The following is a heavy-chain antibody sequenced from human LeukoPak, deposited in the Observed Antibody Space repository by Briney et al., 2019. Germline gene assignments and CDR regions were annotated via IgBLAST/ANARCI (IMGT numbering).Heavy chain of an antibody. CDR3: ARQRIGTYPPGDFDY. CDR2: IYYSGST. V-gene: IGHV4-59*08. J-gene: IGHJ4*02. D-gene: IGHD1-26*01. Sequence: SETLSLTCTVSGGSISNYYWSWIRQPPGKGLEWMGYIYYSGSTNYNPSLKSRVTISVDTSKNQFSLKLSSVTAADTAVYYCARQRIGTYPPGDFDYWGQGTLVTVSS. CDR1: GGSISNYY.